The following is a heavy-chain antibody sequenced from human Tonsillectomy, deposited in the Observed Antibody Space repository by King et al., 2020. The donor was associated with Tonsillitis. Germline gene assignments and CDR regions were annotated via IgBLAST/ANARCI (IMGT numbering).Heavy chain of an antibody. CDR2: INTDGNAI. V-gene: IGHV3-74*01. CDR3: ARAFDFGAGYYFYAMDV. Sequence: VQLVESGGGLVQPGGSLRLSCAASGFTFSSYWMHWVRQVSGKGLMWVSRINTDGNAISYVDSVKGRFTISRDNAKNTLSLQMNSLRAEDTAVYYCARAFDFGAGYYFYAMDVWGQGTTVTVSS. CDR1: GFTFSSYW. J-gene: IGHJ6*02. D-gene: IGHD3-16*01.